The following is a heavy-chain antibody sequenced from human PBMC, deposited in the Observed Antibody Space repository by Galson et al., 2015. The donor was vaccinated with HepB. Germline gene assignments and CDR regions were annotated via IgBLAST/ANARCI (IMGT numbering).Heavy chain of an antibody. CDR1: GFTFDDYG. CDR3: ARGGKVIGYYYYYGMDV. CDR2: INWNGGST. Sequence: SLRLSCAASGFTFDDYGMSWVRQAPGKGLEWVSGINWNGGSTGYADSVKGRFTISRDNAKNSLYLQMNSLRAEDTALYYCARGGKVIGYYYYYGMDVWGQGTTVTVSS. D-gene: IGHD2-21*01. J-gene: IGHJ6*02. V-gene: IGHV3-20*04.